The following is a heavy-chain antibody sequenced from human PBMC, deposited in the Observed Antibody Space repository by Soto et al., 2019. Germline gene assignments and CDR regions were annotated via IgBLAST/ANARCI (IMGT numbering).Heavy chain of an antibody. D-gene: IGHD1-26*01. J-gene: IGHJ4*02. CDR2: VRGDGVTT. V-gene: IGHV3-23*01. CDR3: ARGHPEWDLLIVDH. CDR1: GFTFSNYA. Sequence: GESLKISCAASGFTFSNYAMTWVRQAPGKGLEWVSSVRGDGVTTYYADSVRGRFTISRDNSKNTLSLGMNSLRAEDTAFYYCARGHPEWDLLIVDHWGQGTLVTVSS.